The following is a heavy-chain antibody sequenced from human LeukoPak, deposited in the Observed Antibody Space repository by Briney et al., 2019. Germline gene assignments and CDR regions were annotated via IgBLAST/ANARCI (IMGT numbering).Heavy chain of an antibody. CDR1: GGSFSGYY. Sequence: SETLSLTCAVYGGSFSGYYWSWIRQPPGKGLEWIGEINHSGSTNYNPSLKSRVTISVDTSMNQFSLKLSSVTAADTAVYYCARTQWFGEFMDIWGQGTLVTVSS. CDR3: ARTQWFGEFMDI. D-gene: IGHD3-10*01. J-gene: IGHJ4*02. CDR2: INHSGST. V-gene: IGHV4-34*01.